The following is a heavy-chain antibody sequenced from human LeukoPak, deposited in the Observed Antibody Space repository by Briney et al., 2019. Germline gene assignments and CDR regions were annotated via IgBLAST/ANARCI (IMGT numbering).Heavy chain of an antibody. Sequence: GGSLSLSCAASRFTFSSYGMHWVGQAPAKGLEWVGVISSDGSNKYYADPPKRRFTIYRDNAKNTLYLQMNSLRAEDTAVYYCGRGFSRVPAGIPDYWGLGTLVTVSS. D-gene: IGHD2-2*02. V-gene: IGHV3-30*03. CDR1: RFTFSSYG. J-gene: IGHJ4*02. CDR3: GRGFSRVPAGIPDY. CDR2: ISSDGSNK.